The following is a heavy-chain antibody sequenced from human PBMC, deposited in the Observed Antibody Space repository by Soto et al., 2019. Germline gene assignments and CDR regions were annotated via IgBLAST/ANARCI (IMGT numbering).Heavy chain of an antibody. Sequence: QVQLVESGGGVVQPGRSLRLSCAASGFTFSSYGMHWVRQAPGKGLEWVAVISYDGSNKYYADSVKGRFTISRDNSKNPLYLQMNSLRAEDTAVYYCAKGARYYYDSSGYYYWGQGTLVTVSS. V-gene: IGHV3-30*18. CDR3: AKGARYYYDSSGYYY. D-gene: IGHD3-22*01. CDR1: GFTFSSYG. CDR2: ISYDGSNK. J-gene: IGHJ4*02.